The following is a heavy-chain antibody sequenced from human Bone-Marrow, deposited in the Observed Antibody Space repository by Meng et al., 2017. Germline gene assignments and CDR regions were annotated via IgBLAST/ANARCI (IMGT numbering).Heavy chain of an antibody. CDR1: GGSISSYY. CDR2: IYTSGST. J-gene: IGHJ3*02. V-gene: IGHV4-4*07. D-gene: IGHD3-10*01. CDR3: ARERYYYGSGSYIDAFDI. Sequence: SETLSPTCTVSGGSISSYYWSWIRQPAGKGLEWIGRIYTSGSTNYNPYLKSRVTMSVDTSKNQFSLKLSSVTAADTAVYYCARERYYYGSGSYIDAFDIWGQGTMVTVSS.